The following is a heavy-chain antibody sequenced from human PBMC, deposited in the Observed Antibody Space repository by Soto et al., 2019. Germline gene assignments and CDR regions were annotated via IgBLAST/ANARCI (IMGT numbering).Heavy chain of an antibody. CDR1: GGTLSNNA. D-gene: IGHD2-2*01. Sequence: QVQLVQSGTEVKKPGSSVKVSCKASGGTLSNNAISWVRQAPGQGLEWMGGIIPLSATTNYAQKFQGRVTMTADRSTSTAYMELTSLTSEDTAVYYCARGFDGRGIVVVPAAIPWYYGMDVWGQGTTVTVSS. V-gene: IGHV1-69*06. CDR2: IIPLSATT. CDR3: ARGFDGRGIVVVPAAIPWYYGMDV. J-gene: IGHJ6*01.